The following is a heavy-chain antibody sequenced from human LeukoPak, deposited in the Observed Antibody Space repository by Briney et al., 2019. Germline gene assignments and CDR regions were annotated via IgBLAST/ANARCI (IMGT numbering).Heavy chain of an antibody. CDR1: GFTFSSYA. CDR2: ISYDGSNK. V-gene: IGHV3-30*01. J-gene: IGHJ4*02. Sequence: GGSLRLSCAASGFTFSSYAMHWVRQAPGKGLEWVAVISYDGSNKYYADSVKGRFTISRDNSKNTLYLQMNSLRAEDTAVCYCARSLFRYCSSTSCSRVDYWGQGTLVTVSS. CDR3: ARSLFRYCSSTSCSRVDY. D-gene: IGHD2-2*01.